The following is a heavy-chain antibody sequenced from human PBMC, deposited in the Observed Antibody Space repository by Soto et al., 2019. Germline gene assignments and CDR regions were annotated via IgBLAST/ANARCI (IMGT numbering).Heavy chain of an antibody. V-gene: IGHV4-30-4*01. Sequence: PSETLSLTCTVSGDSISSPDYYWSWIRQAPGKGLELIGHVYYRGSIYYTPSFESRVTISVDTSKNQFSLKLNSVTAADSAMYFCARVTFTPNWFDSWGQGILVTVYS. J-gene: IGHJ5*01. CDR1: GDSISSPDYY. CDR2: VYYRGSI. CDR3: ARVTFTPNWFDS. D-gene: IGHD3-3*02.